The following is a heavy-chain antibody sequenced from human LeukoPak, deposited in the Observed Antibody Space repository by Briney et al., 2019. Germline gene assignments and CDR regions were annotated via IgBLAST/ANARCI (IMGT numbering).Heavy chain of an antibody. J-gene: IGHJ3*02. V-gene: IGHV3-23*01. Sequence: GGSLRLSCAASGFTSSRYAMMWLRQAPGQGLEWVSAISSDATLYARSVKGRFTISRDNSKKTLYLQMNSLRAEDTAVYYCAKDMGGPYYDFWSGYPDAFDIWGQGTMVTVSS. D-gene: IGHD3-3*01. CDR1: GFTSSRYA. CDR2: ISSDAT. CDR3: AKDMGGPYYDFWSGYPDAFDI.